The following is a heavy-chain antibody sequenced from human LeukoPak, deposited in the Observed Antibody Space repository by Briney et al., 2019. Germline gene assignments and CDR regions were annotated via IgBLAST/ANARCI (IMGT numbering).Heavy chain of an antibody. CDR3: ARDPSGWYSWFDP. CDR1: GGSISSYY. CDR2: IYYSGST. V-gene: IGHV4-59*01. J-gene: IGHJ5*02. D-gene: IGHD6-19*01. Sequence: SETLSLTCTVSGGSISSYYWSWIRQPPGKGLEWIGYIYYSGSTNYNPSLKSRVTISVDTSKNQFPLKLSSVTAADTAVYYCARDPSGWYSWFDPWGQGTLVTVSS.